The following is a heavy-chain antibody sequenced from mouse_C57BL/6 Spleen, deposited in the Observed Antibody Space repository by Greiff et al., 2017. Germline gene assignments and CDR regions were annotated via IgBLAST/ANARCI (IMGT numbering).Heavy chain of an antibody. CDR2: INPGSGGT. CDR3: ARSGGSSPAWFAY. CDR1: GYAFTNYL. Sequence: QVQLKQSGAELVRPGTSVKVSCKASGYAFTNYLIEWVKQRPGQGLEWIGVINPGSGGTNYNEKFKGKATLTADKSSSTAYMQLSSLTSEDSAVYVCARSGGSSPAWFAYWGQGTLVTVSA. J-gene: IGHJ3*01. V-gene: IGHV1-54*01. D-gene: IGHD1-1*01.